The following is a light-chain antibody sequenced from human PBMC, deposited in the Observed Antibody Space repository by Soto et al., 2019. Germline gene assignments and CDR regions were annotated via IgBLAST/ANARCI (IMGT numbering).Light chain of an antibody. CDR1: SSDIGGYNH. V-gene: IGLV2-14*03. Sequence: QSALTQPASVSGSPGQSISISCTGTSSDIGGYNHVSWYQQHPGKAPKLMIYDVSNRPSGVSNRFSGSKSGNTASLTISGLQAEDEADYYCSSWTTSSTPLDVFGTGTKLTVL. CDR3: SSWTTSSTPLDV. CDR2: DVS. J-gene: IGLJ1*01.